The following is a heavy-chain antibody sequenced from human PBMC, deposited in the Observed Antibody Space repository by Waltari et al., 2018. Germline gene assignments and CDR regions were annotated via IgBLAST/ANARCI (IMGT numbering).Heavy chain of an antibody. D-gene: IGHD3-16*01. Sequence: EVQLVESGGGLVQPGGSLRLSCAASGFTFGGYLRGWVRQAPGKGLEWVANTKQGGVEKYYVDSVKGRFTISRDNAKNSLYLQMNSLRAEDTAMYYCARGRGFDFWGQGTLVTVSS. CDR3: ARGRGFDF. CDR2: TKQGGVEK. J-gene: IGHJ4*02. CDR1: GFTFGGYL. V-gene: IGHV3-7*01.